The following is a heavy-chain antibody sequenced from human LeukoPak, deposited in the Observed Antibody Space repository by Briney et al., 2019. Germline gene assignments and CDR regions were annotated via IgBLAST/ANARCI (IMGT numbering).Heavy chain of an antibody. D-gene: IGHD2-2*01. CDR1: GFTFSSYW. CDR2: INSDGSSA. CDR3: ARGGCSRTSCFPDY. Sequence: GGSLRLSCAASGFTFSSYWMLWVRQAPGTGLVWISRINSDGSSANYADTVKGRFTVSRDNANNTLFLQMNSLRAEDTAIYYCARGGCSRTSCFPDYWGQGTLVTVYS. V-gene: IGHV3-74*01. J-gene: IGHJ4*02.